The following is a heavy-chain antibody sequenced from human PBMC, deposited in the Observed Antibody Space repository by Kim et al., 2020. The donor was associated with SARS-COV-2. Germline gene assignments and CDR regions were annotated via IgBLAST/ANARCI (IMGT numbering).Heavy chain of an antibody. V-gene: IGHV3-15*01. CDR3: TTDFPSGVSYFDY. Sequence: YAAPVKGRFTISRDDSKSTLYLQMNSLKIEDTAVYYCTTDFPSGVSYFDYWGQGTLVTVSS. J-gene: IGHJ4*02. D-gene: IGHD3-16*01.